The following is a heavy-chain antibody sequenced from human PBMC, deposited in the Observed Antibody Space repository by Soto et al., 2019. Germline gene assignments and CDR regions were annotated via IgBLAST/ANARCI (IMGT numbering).Heavy chain of an antibody. J-gene: IGHJ6*02. CDR1: GYTFTNFD. CDR3: ARADRLAAHMDYALDV. Sequence: ASVKVSCKTSGYTFTNFDITWVRQAAGQGLEWMGSMNPSSGDTDYAQTFQGRVTMTRNISTNTAYMELNTLRSEDTAVFYCARADRLAAHMDYALDVWGQGTAVTVSS. V-gene: IGHV1-8*01. D-gene: IGHD6-19*01. CDR2: MNPSSGDT.